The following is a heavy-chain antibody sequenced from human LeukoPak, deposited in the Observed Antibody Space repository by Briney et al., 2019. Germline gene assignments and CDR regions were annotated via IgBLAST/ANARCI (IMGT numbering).Heavy chain of an antibody. CDR3: ATPLSIAAAGSYYFDY. CDR1: GGSISSSSYY. D-gene: IGHD6-13*01. CDR2: IYYSGST. J-gene: IGHJ4*02. Sequence: PSETLSLTCTVSGGSISSSSYYWGWIRQPPGKGLEWIGSIYYSGSTYYNPSLKSRVTISVDTSKNQFSLKLSSVTAADTAVYYCATPLSIAAAGSYYFDYWGQGTLVTVSS. V-gene: IGHV4-39*01.